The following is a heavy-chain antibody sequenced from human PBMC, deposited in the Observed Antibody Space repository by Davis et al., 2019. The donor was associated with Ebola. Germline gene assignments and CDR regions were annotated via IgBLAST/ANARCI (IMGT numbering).Heavy chain of an antibody. Sequence: PGGSLRLSCAASGFTFSSYAMSWVRQAPGKGLEWVSAISGSGGSTYYADSVKGRFTISRDNSKNTLYLQMNSLRAEDTAVYYCAKFNSPDTYYDFWSGYSILFDYWGQGTLVTVSS. CDR2: ISGSGGST. D-gene: IGHD3-3*01. CDR1: GFTFSSYA. V-gene: IGHV3-23*01. CDR3: AKFNSPDTYYDFWSGYSILFDY. J-gene: IGHJ4*02.